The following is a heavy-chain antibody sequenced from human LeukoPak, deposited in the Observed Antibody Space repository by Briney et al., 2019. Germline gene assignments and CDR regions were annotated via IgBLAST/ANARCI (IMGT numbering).Heavy chain of an antibody. Sequence: GGSLRLSCAASGFTFSNAWMSWVRQAPGKGLEWVSYISSSSSTIYYADSVKGRFTISRDNAKNSLYLQMNSLRAEDTAVYYCAGDYYGSGVDYWGQGTLVTVSS. D-gene: IGHD3-10*01. CDR1: GFTFSNAW. CDR2: ISSSSSTI. J-gene: IGHJ4*02. CDR3: AGDYYGSGVDY. V-gene: IGHV3-48*01.